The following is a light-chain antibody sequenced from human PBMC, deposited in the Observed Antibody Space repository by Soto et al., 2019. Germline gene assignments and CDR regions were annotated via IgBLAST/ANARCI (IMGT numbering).Light chain of an antibody. V-gene: IGLV2-14*01. CDR3: GSYASGGTVV. CDR1: SSDIGYYDY. J-gene: IGLJ2*01. Sequence: QSALTQPASVSGSPGQSITISCTGTSSDIGYYDYVSWYQQHPGKAPKLMIYDVTTRPSGVSDRFSGSKSGSTASLTISGLQAEDEADYYCGSYASGGTVVFGGGTKLTVL. CDR2: DVT.